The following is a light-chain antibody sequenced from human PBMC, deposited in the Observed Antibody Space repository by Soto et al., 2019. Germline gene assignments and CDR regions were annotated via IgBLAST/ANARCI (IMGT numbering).Light chain of an antibody. V-gene: IGKV3-11*01. CDR3: QQRTNWPPWT. J-gene: IGKJ1*01. CDR1: QSVSSY. CDR2: DAS. Sequence: EIVLTQSPATLSLSPGERATLSCRASQSVSSYLAWYQQKPGQAPRLLIYDASNRATGIPARFSGSGSGTDFTLTISSLEPEDVAVYYCQQRTNWPPWTFGQGTKVENK.